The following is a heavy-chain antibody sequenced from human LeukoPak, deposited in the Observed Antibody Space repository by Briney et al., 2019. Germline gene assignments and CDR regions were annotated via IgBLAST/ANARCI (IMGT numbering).Heavy chain of an antibody. V-gene: IGHV4-31*03. CDR3: ARGLRAYYDYWRGYGRGGMDA. D-gene: IGHD3-3*01. CDR1: GGSISSGGYY. Sequence: SQTLSLTCTVSGGSISSGGYYWSWIRQHPGKGLEWIGDIYYSGSTYYNPPLKSRVTISVDMAKNQVSLRLSSVTAADTAVYYCARGLRAYYDYWRGYGRGGMDAWGQGTTVTVSS. J-gene: IGHJ6*02. CDR2: IYYSGST.